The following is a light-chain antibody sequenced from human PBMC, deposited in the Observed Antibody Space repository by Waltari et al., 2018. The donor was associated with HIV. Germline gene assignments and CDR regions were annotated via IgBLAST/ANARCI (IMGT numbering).Light chain of an antibody. CDR2: PDV. J-gene: IGLJ2*01. CDR1: KLGDTY. V-gene: IGLV3-1*01. CDR3: QAWASDTAV. Sequence: SYDLTQPPSVSVSPGQPAAIPCSGRKLGDTYTSWYQRKAGQAPVLLIYPDVRRPAGSAGRFAGSSSGDTATLAIDGAQAGDEADYFCQAWASDTAVFGGGTTLTVL.